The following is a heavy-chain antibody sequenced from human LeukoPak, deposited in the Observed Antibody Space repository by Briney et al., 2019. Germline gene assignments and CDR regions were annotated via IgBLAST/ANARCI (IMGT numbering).Heavy chain of an antibody. CDR1: GGSISSGGHS. J-gene: IGHJ2*01. V-gene: IGHV4-30-2*01. Sequence: SETLSLTCTVSGGSISSGGHSWSWIRQPPGKGLEWIGYIYHSGSGSTYYNPSLKSRVTISIDKSKDQFSLKLNSVTAADTAVYYCARVPIYCSGGSCYSDWYFDLWGRGTLVTVSS. CDR2: IYHSGSGST. D-gene: IGHD2-15*01. CDR3: ARVPIYCSGGSCYSDWYFDL.